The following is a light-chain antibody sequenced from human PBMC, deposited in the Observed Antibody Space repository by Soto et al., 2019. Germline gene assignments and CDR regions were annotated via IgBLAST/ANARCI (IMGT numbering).Light chain of an antibody. Sequence: EIVMTQSPATLSVSPGERATLSCRASQSISNNLAWYQHKPGQAPRLLIYGASTRATGIPAKFSGSGSGTEFTVTISSLQSEDFAVYYCQQYNGFPWTFGQGTQVEIK. CDR2: GAS. V-gene: IGKV3-15*01. CDR1: QSISNN. CDR3: QQYNGFPWT. J-gene: IGKJ1*01.